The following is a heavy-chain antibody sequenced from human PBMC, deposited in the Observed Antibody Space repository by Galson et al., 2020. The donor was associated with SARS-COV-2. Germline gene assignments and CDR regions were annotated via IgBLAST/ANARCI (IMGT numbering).Heavy chain of an antibody. CDR3: ARAHYDSSGSEPGY. D-gene: IGHD3-22*01. J-gene: IGHJ4*02. CDR2: MNPNSGNT. Sequence: SVKVSCKASGYTFTTFDINWVRQATGQGLEWLGWMNPNSGNTAYAQKFQGRVTMTRNTSISTAYMELSSLRSEDTAVYYCARAHYDSSGSEPGYWGQGTLVTVSS. CDR1: GYTFTTFD. V-gene: IGHV1-8*02.